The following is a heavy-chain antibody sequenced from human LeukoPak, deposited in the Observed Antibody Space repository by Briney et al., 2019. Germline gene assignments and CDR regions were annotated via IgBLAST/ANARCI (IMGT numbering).Heavy chain of an antibody. V-gene: IGHV4-38-2*02. J-gene: IGHJ5*02. CDR3: ARGGLGYYDSSGYYSSWFDP. Sequence: SETLSLTCTVSGYSISSGYYWGWIRQPPGKGLEWIGEINHSGSTNYNPSLKSRVTISVDTSKNQFSLKLSSVTAADTAVYYCARGGLGYYDSSGYYSSWFDPWGQGTLVTVSS. D-gene: IGHD3-22*01. CDR2: INHSGST. CDR1: GYSISSGYY.